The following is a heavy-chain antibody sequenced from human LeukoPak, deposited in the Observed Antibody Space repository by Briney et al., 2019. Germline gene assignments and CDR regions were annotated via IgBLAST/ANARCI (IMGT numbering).Heavy chain of an antibody. D-gene: IGHD2-2*01. CDR3: AKSTPSSTRKGYYFDY. J-gene: IGHJ4*02. Sequence: PGGSLRLSCAAFGFTFSSYAMSWVRQAPGKGLEWVSAISGSGGSTYYADSVKGRFTISRDNSKNTLYLQMNSLRAEDTAVYYCAKSTPSSTRKGYYFDYWGQGTLVTVSS. V-gene: IGHV3-23*01. CDR1: GFTFSSYA. CDR2: ISGSGGST.